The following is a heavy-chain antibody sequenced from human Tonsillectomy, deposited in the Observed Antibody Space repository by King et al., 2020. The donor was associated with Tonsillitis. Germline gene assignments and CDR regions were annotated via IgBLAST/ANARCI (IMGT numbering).Heavy chain of an antibody. CDR2: IDYRGST. Sequence: QLQESGPGLVKPSQTLSLTCTVSGGSISSGNYSWSWIRQHPGKGLEWIGYIDYRGSTYYNPSLKSRVTISVDTAKNQFSLKLSSVTAADTAVYYCTRGYCGGDCYSTDYFDYWGQGTLVTVSS. CDR3: TRGYCGGDCYSTDYFDY. J-gene: IGHJ4*02. V-gene: IGHV4-31*03. D-gene: IGHD2-21*02. CDR1: GGSISSGNYS.